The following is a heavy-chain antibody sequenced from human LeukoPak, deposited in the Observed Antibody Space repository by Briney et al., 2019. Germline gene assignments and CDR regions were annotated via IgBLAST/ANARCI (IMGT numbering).Heavy chain of an antibody. D-gene: IGHD1-26*01. Sequence: SETLSLTCAVYGGSFSSSSYYWGWIRQPPGKGLEWIGSIYYSGSTYYNPSLKSRVTISVDTSKNQFSLKLSSVTAADTAVYYCARDIRRGSYYDYWGQGTLVTVSS. CDR3: ARDIRRGSYYDY. V-gene: IGHV4-39*07. CDR2: IYYSGST. CDR1: GGSFSSSSYY. J-gene: IGHJ4*02.